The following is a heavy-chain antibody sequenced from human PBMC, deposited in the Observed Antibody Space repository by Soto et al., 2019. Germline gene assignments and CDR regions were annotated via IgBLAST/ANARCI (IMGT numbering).Heavy chain of an antibody. CDR1: GYTFTSYD. J-gene: IGHJ6*03. Sequence: ASVKVSCKASGYTFTSYDINWVRQATGQGLEWMGWMNPNSGNTGYAQKLQGRVTMTRNTSISTAYMELSSLRSEDTAVYYCARGVYCSSTSCYGLSDYYYYYMDVWGKGTTVTSP. CDR2: MNPNSGNT. CDR3: ARGVYCSSTSCYGLSDYYYYYMDV. D-gene: IGHD2-2*01. V-gene: IGHV1-8*01.